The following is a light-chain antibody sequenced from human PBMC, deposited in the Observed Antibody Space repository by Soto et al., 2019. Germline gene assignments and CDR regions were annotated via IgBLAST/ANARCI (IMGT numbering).Light chain of an antibody. CDR1: SSDVGGYNY. CDR2: DVS. V-gene: IGLV2-14*01. CDR3: SSYTGSNNPVV. Sequence: QSALTQPASVSGSPGQSITISCTGTSSDVGGYNYVSWYQQHPGKAPNLIIFDVSNRPSGVSNRFSGSKSGNSASLTISGLQAEDDADYYFSSYTGSNNPVVFGGWTKLTAL. J-gene: IGLJ2*01.